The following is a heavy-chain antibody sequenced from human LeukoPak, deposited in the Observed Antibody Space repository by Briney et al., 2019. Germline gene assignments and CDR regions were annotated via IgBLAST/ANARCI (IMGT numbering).Heavy chain of an antibody. D-gene: IGHD1-1*01. J-gene: IGHJ4*02. CDR3: ARGAGWTGTGFDY. V-gene: IGHV4-34*01. CDR2: INHSGST. Sequence: PSETLSLTCAVYGGSFSGYYWSWIRQPPGKGLEWIGEINHSGSTNYNPSLKSRVTMSVDTSKNQFSLKLSSVTAADTAVYYCARGAGWTGTGFDYWGQGTLVTVSS. CDR1: GGSFSGYY.